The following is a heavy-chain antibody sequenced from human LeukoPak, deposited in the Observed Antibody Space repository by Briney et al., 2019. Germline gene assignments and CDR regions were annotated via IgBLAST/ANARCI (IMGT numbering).Heavy chain of an antibody. CDR3: ARGRYCSSTSCYMRGAEFDY. Sequence: GGSLRLSCAASGFTFSSYWMHWVRQAPGKGLVWVSRINSDGSSTSYADSVKGRFTISRDNAKNTLYLKMNSLRAEDTAVYYCARGRYCSSTSCYMRGAEFDYWGQGTLVTVSS. J-gene: IGHJ4*02. CDR2: INSDGSST. V-gene: IGHV3-74*01. D-gene: IGHD2-2*02. CDR1: GFTFSSYW.